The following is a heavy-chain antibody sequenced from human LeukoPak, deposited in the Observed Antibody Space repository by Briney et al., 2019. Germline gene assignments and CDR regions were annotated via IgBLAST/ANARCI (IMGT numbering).Heavy chain of an antibody. J-gene: IGHJ4*02. V-gene: IGHV3-7*01. CDR2: IKTDGSQI. CDR1: GFTFNTYT. Sequence: GGSLRLSCAASGFTFNTYTMNWVRQAPGKGLEWVANIKTDGSQIYYVDSVKGRFTISRDNAKNSLYLQMNSLRAEDTAVYYCARDLNWETYWGQGTLVSVSS. D-gene: IGHD7-27*01. CDR3: ARDLNWETY.